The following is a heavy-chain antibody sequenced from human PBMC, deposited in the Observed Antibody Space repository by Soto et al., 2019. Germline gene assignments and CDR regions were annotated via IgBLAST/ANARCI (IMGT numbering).Heavy chain of an antibody. CDR2: ISSSGSTI. CDR3: ARSRYYYDSSGYYPFGY. CDR1: GFTFSSYE. J-gene: IGHJ4*02. D-gene: IGHD3-22*01. Sequence: PGGSLRLSCAASGFTFSSYEMNWVRQAPGKGLEWVSYISSSGSTIYYADSVKGRFTISRDNAKNSLYLQMNSLRAEDTAVYYCARSRYYYDSSGYYPFGYWGQGTLVTVSS. V-gene: IGHV3-48*03.